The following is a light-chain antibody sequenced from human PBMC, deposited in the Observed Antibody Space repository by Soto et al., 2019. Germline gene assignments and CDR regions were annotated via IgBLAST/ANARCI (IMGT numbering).Light chain of an antibody. Sequence: IVLTNSAGALSLSPGERATLSCRASQSVSSSYLAWYQQKPGQAPRLLIYGASNRATGTPDRFSGSGSGTDFTLTISRLEPEDFAVYYCQQYDNLSWTFGQGTKV. CDR3: QQYDNLSWT. V-gene: IGKV3-20*01. CDR1: QSVSSSY. J-gene: IGKJ1*01. CDR2: GAS.